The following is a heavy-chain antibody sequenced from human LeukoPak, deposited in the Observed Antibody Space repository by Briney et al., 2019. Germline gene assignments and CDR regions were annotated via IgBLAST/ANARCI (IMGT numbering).Heavy chain of an antibody. D-gene: IGHD1-26*01. CDR2: ISDSSKTV. Sequence: GGSLRLSCAASGFTFSSYSMNWVRQAPGKGLEWVSYISDSSKTVYYADSVKGRFTISRDNAKNSLYLQVSSLRSEDTAVYYCASEKRGSYRQYYFDYWGQGTLVTVSS. CDR1: GFTFSSYS. CDR3: ASEKRGSYRQYYFDY. J-gene: IGHJ4*02. V-gene: IGHV3-48*01.